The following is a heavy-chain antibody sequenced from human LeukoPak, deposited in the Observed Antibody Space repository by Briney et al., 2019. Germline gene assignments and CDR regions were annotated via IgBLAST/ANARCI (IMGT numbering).Heavy chain of an antibody. D-gene: IGHD3-10*01. CDR2: IYYSGST. V-gene: IGHV4-39*07. CDR1: GGSISSSSYY. Sequence: SETLSLTCTVSGGSISSSSYYWGWIPQPPGKGLEWIGSIYYSGSTYYNPSLKSRVTISVDTSKNQFSLKLSSVPAADTAVYYCARNYGSGSYFSSGFFWFDPWGQGTLVTVSS. CDR3: ARNYGSGSYFSSGFFWFDP. J-gene: IGHJ5*02.